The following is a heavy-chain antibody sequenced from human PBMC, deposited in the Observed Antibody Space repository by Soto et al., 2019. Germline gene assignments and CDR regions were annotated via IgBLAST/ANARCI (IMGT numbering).Heavy chain of an antibody. J-gene: IGHJ3*02. D-gene: IGHD2-15*01. V-gene: IGHV3-33*01. CDR1: GFTFSSYG. CDR3: ARDSGIHPTRESGIDAFDI. Sequence: QVQLVESGGGVVQPGRSLRLSCAASGFTFSSYGMHWVRQAPGKGLEWVAVIWYDGSNKYYADSVKGRFTISRDNSKNTLYLKMNSLRAEDTAVYYCARDSGIHPTRESGIDAFDIWGQGTMVTVSS. CDR2: IWYDGSNK.